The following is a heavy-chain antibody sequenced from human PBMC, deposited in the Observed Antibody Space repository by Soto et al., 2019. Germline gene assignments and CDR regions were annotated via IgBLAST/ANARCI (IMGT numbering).Heavy chain of an antibody. V-gene: IGHV1-69*02. CDR1: GGSFSRYT. CDR3: ARCSTFYYFGLDV. CDR2: VIPVSGIA. J-gene: IGHJ6*02. D-gene: IGHD2-2*01. Sequence: QVQLVQSGAEVKKPGTSVRVSCKASGGSFSRYTIDWVRLAPGQGLEWVGRVIPVSGIANYGQRFQGRVKITADKRTATAYMELSSLRSEDTAIYYCARCSTFYYFGLDVWGQGTTVTVSS.